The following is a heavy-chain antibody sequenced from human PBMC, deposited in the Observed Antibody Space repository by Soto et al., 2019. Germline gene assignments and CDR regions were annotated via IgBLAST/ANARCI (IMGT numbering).Heavy chain of an antibody. CDR3: AREGGGVYCSGGSCYGRYFDF. V-gene: IGHV3-53*01. CDR2: IYSGGST. Sequence: PGGSLRLSCAASGFTVSNNYMSWVRQAPGKGLEWVSIIYSGGSTYYADSVQGRFTTSRDNSKNTLFLQMSSLRAEDTAVYYCAREGGGVYCSGGSCYGRYFDFWGQGTRVTVSS. J-gene: IGHJ4*02. D-gene: IGHD2-15*01. CDR1: GFTVSNNY.